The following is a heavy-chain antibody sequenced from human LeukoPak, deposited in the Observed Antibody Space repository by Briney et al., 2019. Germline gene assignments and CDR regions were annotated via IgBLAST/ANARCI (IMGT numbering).Heavy chain of an antibody. CDR3: ARGGLAEIVVTIATYYFDY. J-gene: IGHJ4*02. CDR2: IMHDGSEK. Sequence: LSGGSLRLSCAASGFTFRSYWMSWVRQTPGKGLEWVANIMHDGSEKYYVDSVRGRFIISRDNAEKSLYLQMNSLRAEDTAVYYCARGGLAEIVVTIATYYFDYWGQGTLVTVSS. D-gene: IGHD5-12*01. V-gene: IGHV3-7*01. CDR1: GFTFRSYW.